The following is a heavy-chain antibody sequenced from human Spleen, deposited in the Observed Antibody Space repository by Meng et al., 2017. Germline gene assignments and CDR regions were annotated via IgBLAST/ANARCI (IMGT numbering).Heavy chain of an antibody. J-gene: IGHJ5*02. CDR2: ILYDGIYK. CDR1: GFNFSTYA. V-gene: IGHV3-30*01. CDR3: ARDDWFDP. Sequence: GESLKISCAASGFNFSTYAIHWVRQAPGKGLEWVAVILYDGIYKYYADSVKGRFTISRDNSKSTLYLQMNSLRDEDTAVYYCARDDWFDPWGQGTLVTVSS.